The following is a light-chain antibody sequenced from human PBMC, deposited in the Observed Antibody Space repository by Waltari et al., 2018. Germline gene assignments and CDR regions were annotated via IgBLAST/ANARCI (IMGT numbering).Light chain of an antibody. CDR2: EVD. J-gene: IGLJ2*01. CDR1: SSDIGSKKF. Sequence: QSALSQPASVSGSLGQSITISCPGSSSDIGSKKFVSWYQQHPGKSPKIMLYEVDRRPSGFSDRCSGSKSGNTASLTISGLQPEDEADYYCCAYVGGGSLVLFGGGTKLTVL. CDR3: CAYVGGGSLVL. V-gene: IGLV2-23*02.